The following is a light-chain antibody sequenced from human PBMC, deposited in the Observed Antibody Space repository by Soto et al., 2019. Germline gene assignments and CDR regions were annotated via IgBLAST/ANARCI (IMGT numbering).Light chain of an antibody. CDR2: GAS. CDR3: QQYSNWPRT. J-gene: IGKJ1*01. CDR1: QSVSSN. Sequence: IVITQSPATLSLSPLERASLSCMASQSVSSNLAWYQQKPGQAPRLLIYGASTRATGIPARFSGSGSGTEFTLTISSLQSEDFVVYFCQQYSNWPRTFGQGTKVDIK. V-gene: IGKV3-15*01.